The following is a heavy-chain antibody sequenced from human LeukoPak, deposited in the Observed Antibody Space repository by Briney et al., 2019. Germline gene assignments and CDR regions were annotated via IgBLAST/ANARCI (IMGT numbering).Heavy chain of an antibody. J-gene: IGHJ6*02. CDR2: ISDDGSNK. V-gene: IGHV3-30*04. D-gene: IGHD4-17*01. Sequence: GGSLRLSCAASGFTFSNYAIHWVRQAPGKGLEWVAVISDDGSNKYYADSMKGQFTISRDNSKNTLNLQMNSLRDEDTAVYYCARESTTVTVLPYYYGMNVWGQGTTVTVSS. CDR3: ARESTTVTVLPYYYGMNV. CDR1: GFTFSNYA.